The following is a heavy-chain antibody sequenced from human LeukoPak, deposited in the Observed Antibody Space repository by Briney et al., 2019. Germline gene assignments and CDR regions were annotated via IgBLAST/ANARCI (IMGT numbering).Heavy chain of an antibody. Sequence: ASVKVSCKASGYTFTGYYMHWVRQAPGQGLEWMGIINPSGGSTSYAQKFQGRVTMTRDTSTSTVYMELSSLRSEDTAVYYCARSRPRPVYRAPFDYWGQGTLVTVSS. CDR2: INPSGGST. CDR1: GYTFTGYY. D-gene: IGHD1-14*01. J-gene: IGHJ4*02. CDR3: ARSRPRPVYRAPFDY. V-gene: IGHV1-46*01.